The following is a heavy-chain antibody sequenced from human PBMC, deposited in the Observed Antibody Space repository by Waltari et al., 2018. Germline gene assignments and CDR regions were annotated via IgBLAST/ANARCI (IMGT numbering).Heavy chain of an antibody. CDR2: NKRQNDGATT. V-gene: IGHV3-15*01. CDR1: GFGFTAAW. J-gene: IGHJ4*01. Sequence: EVQMVESGGGSVKPGDSLRLSCVASGFGFTAAWLTWVRQAPGKGLEGVGRNKRQNDGATTDFAASVRGRFSISRDDSQNMVFLQMNSLRVEDTALYYCTTLDAPWGGWGHGTLVTVSS. CDR3: TTLDAPWGG. D-gene: IGHD7-27*01.